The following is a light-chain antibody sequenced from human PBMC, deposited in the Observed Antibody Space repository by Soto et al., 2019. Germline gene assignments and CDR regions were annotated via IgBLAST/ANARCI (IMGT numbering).Light chain of an antibody. CDR3: QQRSDLPST. Sequence: EIVLTQSPATLSLSPGERATLSCRASQSVSSYLAWYQQKRGQAPRLLIYDASNRATGIPARCSGSVAGTDFTLAISIVEPDDFAVYYGQQRSDLPSTFGGGTKVQIK. CDR2: DAS. CDR1: QSVSSY. J-gene: IGKJ4*02. V-gene: IGKV3-11*01.